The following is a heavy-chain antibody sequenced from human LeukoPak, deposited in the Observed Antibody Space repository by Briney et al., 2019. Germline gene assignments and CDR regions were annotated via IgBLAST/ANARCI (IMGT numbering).Heavy chain of an antibody. CDR3: ARLRLPTNFLDY. CDR1: GDSVSTNSAA. V-gene: IGHV6-1*01. D-gene: IGHD1-1*01. CDR2: TFYRSKWIN. Sequence: SQTLSLTCAISGDSVSTNSAAWNWIRQSPARGLEWLGRTFYRSKWINEYALSVKSRISIELDTSKNQFSLHLNSVTPEDTAVYYCARLRLPTNFLDYWGQGALVTVSS. J-gene: IGHJ4*02.